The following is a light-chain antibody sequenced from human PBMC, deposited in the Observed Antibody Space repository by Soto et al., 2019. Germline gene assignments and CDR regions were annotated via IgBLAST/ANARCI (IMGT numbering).Light chain of an antibody. V-gene: IGKV3-11*01. CDR3: QHRYNWPLT. CDR2: DSS. CDR1: QDINTY. Sequence: EVVLTQSPATLSLSPGEKAILSCSASQDINTYLGWYQQKPCQPPRLLIYDSSNRASGIPARFSGSGSGTDFTLTIDTLESEDFAIYYCQHRYNWPLTFGAGTKVEIK. J-gene: IGKJ4*01.